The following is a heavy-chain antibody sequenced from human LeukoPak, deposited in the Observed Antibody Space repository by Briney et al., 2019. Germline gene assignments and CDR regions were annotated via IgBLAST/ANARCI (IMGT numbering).Heavy chain of an antibody. D-gene: IGHD3-22*01. CDR2: SGNAGDT. Sequence: PGGSLRLSRAASGFTFDVSAMNWVRQAPGKGLEWVSASGNAGDTYYADSVKGRFTISRDNSKKMLFLQMTSLRAEDTAVYYCAKKTPGNYPYDYWGQGTLVTVSS. J-gene: IGHJ4*02. CDR3: AKKTPGNYPYDY. V-gene: IGHV3-23*01. CDR1: GFTFDVSA.